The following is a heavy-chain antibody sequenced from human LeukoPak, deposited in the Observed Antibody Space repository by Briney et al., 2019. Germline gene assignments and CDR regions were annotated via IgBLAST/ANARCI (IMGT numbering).Heavy chain of an antibody. CDR3: ARGLAVAGGNYFDY. V-gene: IGHV3-30*02. Sequence: GGSLRLSCAASGFTFSSYGMHWVRQAPGKGLEWVAFIRYDGSNKYYADSVKGRFTISRDNSKNTLYLQMNSLRAEDTAVYYCARGLAVAGGNYFDYWGQGTLVTVSS. CDR1: GFTFSSYG. D-gene: IGHD6-19*01. CDR2: IRYDGSNK. J-gene: IGHJ4*02.